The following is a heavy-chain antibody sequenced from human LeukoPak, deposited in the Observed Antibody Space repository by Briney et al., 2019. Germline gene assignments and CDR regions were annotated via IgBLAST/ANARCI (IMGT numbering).Heavy chain of an antibody. CDR3: AKDARRTSGWYFFDY. J-gene: IGHJ4*02. Sequence: GGSLRLSCAASGFAFSSQAMGWVRQAPGKGLEWVSVISDSGGITYYADSVKGRFTISRDDSKNTLFLQMNSLRAEDTAVYFCAKDARRTSGWYFFDYWGQGTLVTVSS. CDR1: GFAFSSQA. D-gene: IGHD6-19*01. CDR2: ISDSGGIT. V-gene: IGHV3-23*01.